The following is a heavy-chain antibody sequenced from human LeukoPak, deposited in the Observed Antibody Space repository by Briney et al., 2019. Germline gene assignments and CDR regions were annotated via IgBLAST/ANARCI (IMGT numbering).Heavy chain of an antibody. D-gene: IGHD2/OR15-2a*01. J-gene: IGHJ4*02. CDR2: IYYSGST. V-gene: IGHV4-61*01. CDR3: ARGEYGLFDY. CDR1: GGSISGGSYY. Sequence: SETLSLTCTVSGGSISGGSYYWSWIRQPPGKGLEWIGYIYYSGSTKFNLSLKSRVTISVDTCKNQLSLKLSSVTAADTAVYYCARGEYGLFDYWGQGTLVTVSS.